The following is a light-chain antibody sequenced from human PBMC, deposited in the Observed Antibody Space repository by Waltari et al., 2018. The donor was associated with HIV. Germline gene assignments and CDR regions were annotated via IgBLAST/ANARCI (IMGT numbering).Light chain of an antibody. CDR3: QQYSSFWT. J-gene: IGKJ1*01. V-gene: IGKV1-5*03. Sequence: DIQMAQSPSNFSASVGDRVTITCRASQTINTGLAWYHQKPSGAPHLLFYKASTLENGVPSRFSGSGSGTEFTLTITRLQPDDVGFYYCQQYSSFWTFGQGTKVEVK. CDR1: QTINTG. CDR2: KAS.